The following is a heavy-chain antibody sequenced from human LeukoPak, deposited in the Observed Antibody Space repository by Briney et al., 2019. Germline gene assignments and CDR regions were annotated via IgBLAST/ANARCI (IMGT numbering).Heavy chain of an antibody. CDR1: GFTFSTYD. J-gene: IGHJ4*02. CDR2: ISNDGRS. D-gene: IGHD1-26*01. V-gene: IGHV3-30*03. Sequence: PGGSLRLSCAASGFTFSTYDMHWVRQAPGKGLEWVALISNDGRSFYADSVKGRFTISRDNSKNTLYLQMNSLRAEDTAVYYCARSDSSQWEPTYYFDYWGQGTLVTVSS. CDR3: ARSDSSQWEPTYYFDY.